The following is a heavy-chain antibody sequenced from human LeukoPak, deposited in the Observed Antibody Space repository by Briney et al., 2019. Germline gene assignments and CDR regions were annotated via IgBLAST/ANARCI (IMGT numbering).Heavy chain of an antibody. V-gene: IGHV3-9*01. CDR3: ARRDDYGDY. J-gene: IGHJ4*02. D-gene: IGHD5-24*01. Sequence: GGSLRLSCAASGFTFDDYAMHWVRQAPGKGLEWVSGISWSSGNIGYADSVKGRFTISRDNAKNSLYLQMNSLRAEDTAVYYCARRDDYGDYWGQGTLVTVSS. CDR1: GFTFDDYA. CDR2: ISWSSGNI.